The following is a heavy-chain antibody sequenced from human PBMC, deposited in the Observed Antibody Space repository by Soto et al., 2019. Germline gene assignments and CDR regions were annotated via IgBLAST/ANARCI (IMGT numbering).Heavy chain of an antibody. V-gene: IGHV3-74*01. J-gene: IGHJ4*02. CDR3: ERDTDGFHY. CDR2: INTDGSIT. Sequence: EVQLVESGGGLVQPGGSLRLSCAASGLIFSNYNMSWVRQAPGKGLVWVSRINTDGSITDYADSVKGRFTLSRDNPKNTLYLQMNSLRAEETAVYYCERDTDGFHYWGQGTLVTVCS. CDR1: GLIFSNYN.